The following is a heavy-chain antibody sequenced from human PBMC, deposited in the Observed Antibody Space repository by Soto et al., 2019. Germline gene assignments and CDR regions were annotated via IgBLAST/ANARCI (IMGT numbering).Heavy chain of an antibody. V-gene: IGHV3-30*03. CDR2: ISYDGTNK. CDR1: GGTFSRYG. D-gene: IGHD1-1*01. CDR3: AGGYGLTYFDY. Sequence: GGARRLSCAASGGTFSRYGMHGGRQAPGKGLEWVAVISYDGTNKYYADSVKGRFTISRDNSKNTLYLQMNSLRAEDTAVYYCAGGYGLTYFDYWGQGTLVTVSS. J-gene: IGHJ4*02.